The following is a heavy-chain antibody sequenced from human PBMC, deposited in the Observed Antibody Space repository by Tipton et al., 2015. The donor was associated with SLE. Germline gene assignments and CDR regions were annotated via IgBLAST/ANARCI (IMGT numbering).Heavy chain of an antibody. CDR1: GFTFSSYW. CDR3: ARDRTRMTVAGGFDY. V-gene: IGHV3-74*01. Sequence: SLRLSCAASGFTFSSYWMHWVRQAPGKGLVWVSHINSDGSSTSYADSVKGRFTISRDNAKNTLYLQMNNLRAENTAVYYCARDRTRMTVAGGFDYWGQGTLVTVSS. D-gene: IGHD6-19*01. J-gene: IGHJ4*02. CDR2: INSDGSST.